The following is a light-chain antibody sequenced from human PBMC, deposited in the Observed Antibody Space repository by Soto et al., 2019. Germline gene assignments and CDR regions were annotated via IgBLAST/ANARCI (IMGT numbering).Light chain of an antibody. CDR1: QSISSW. J-gene: IGKJ1*01. Sequence: DIQMTQSPSTLSASLGARVTITCRASQSISSWLAWYQQKPGKAPKLLIYDASSLESGVPSRFSGSGSGTEFTLTISSLQPDDFATYYCQQYNSYSQTFGQGTKVDIK. CDR2: DAS. CDR3: QQYNSYSQT. V-gene: IGKV1-5*01.